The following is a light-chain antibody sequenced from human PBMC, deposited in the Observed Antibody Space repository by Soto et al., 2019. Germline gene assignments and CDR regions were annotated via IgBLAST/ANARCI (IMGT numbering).Light chain of an antibody. V-gene: IGKV3-15*01. CDR1: QSLTRN. J-gene: IGKJ1*01. CDR3: QEYNTWPWT. Sequence: DIVLTQFPGTLSLSPGERATLSCRASQSLTRNYLAWYQHKVGQAPRVLIYGASTRATGIPDRFSGSGSGTEFILTISSLQSEDFAVYYCQEYNTWPWTFGQGTKVDIK. CDR2: GAS.